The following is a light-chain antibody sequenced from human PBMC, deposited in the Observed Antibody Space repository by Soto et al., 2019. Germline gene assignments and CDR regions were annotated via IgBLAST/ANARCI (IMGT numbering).Light chain of an antibody. Sequence: IQMTQSASALSASVGDRVTITCRASQNVAHFLNWYQQKPGKAPKLLIYATSSLHSGVPSRFSGSGFGTDFTLTISSLQTEDFATYYCQQNYSPPPINFGQGTRLEIK. CDR1: QNVAHF. J-gene: IGKJ5*01. CDR2: ATS. CDR3: QQNYSPPPIN. V-gene: IGKV1-39*01.